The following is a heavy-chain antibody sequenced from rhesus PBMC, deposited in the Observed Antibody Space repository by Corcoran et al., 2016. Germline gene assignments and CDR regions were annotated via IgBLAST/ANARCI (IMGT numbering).Heavy chain of an antibody. V-gene: IGHV4-122*02. CDR3: ARSYYSGGYYYQGLFDY. J-gene: IGHJ4*01. CDR2: ISYSGST. Sequence: QVQLQESGPGLVKPSETLSLTCAVSGGSISSSYYYWSWIRPAPGKGLEWIGYISYSGSTSSNPSLKSRVTISRDTSKNQFSLKLSSVTAADTAVYYCARSYYSGGYYYQGLFDYWGQGVLVTVSS. D-gene: IGHD3-16*01. CDR1: GGSISSSYYY.